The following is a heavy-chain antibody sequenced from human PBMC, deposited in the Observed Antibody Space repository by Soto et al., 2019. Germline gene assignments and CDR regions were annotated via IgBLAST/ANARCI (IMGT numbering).Heavy chain of an antibody. CDR2: MNAATGKK. CDR3: ARDFNWATDY. V-gene: IGHV1-3*01. D-gene: IGHD7-27*01. Sequence: QVQLVQSGDEVKKPGASVRVSCKASGYTFSSHAIQWLRQAPGQRLEWMGWMNAATGKKKCAEKFQGRVSITWDTSANTAFMELSSLRSEDKAVYYCARDFNWATDYWGQGTLVTVSS. J-gene: IGHJ4*02. CDR1: GYTFSSHA.